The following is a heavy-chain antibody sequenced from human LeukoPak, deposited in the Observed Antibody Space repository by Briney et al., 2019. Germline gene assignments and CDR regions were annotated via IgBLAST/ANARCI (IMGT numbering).Heavy chain of an antibody. J-gene: IGHJ4*02. Sequence: SETLSLTCTVSSGSINSYYWGWVRQPAGRGLEWIGRIYTTDNTNYNPSLKSRLTMSVDTSKRQFSLNLRSVTAADTAIYYCARQGYTASHYFLDYWSQGTLVTVSS. D-gene: IGHD3-16*02. V-gene: IGHV4-4*07. CDR1: SGSINSYY. CDR2: IYTTDNT. CDR3: ARQGYTASHYFLDY.